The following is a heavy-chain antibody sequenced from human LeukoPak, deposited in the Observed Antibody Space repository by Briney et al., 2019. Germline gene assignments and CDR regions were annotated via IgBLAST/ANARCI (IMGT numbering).Heavy chain of an antibody. Sequence: ASVKVSCKASGYTLTTYGITWVRQAPGQGLEWMGWISAYNGNTNYAQKLQGRVTMTTDTSTSTAYMELRSLRSDDTAVYYCARRDDILTGYYIGPLNYWGQGTLVTVSS. CDR1: GYTLTTYG. D-gene: IGHD3-9*01. V-gene: IGHV1-18*01. CDR2: ISAYNGNT. CDR3: ARRDDILTGYYIGPLNY. J-gene: IGHJ4*02.